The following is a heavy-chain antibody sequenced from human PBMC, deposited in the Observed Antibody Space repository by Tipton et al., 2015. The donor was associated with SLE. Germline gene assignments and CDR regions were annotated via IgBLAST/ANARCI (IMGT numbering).Heavy chain of an antibody. D-gene: IGHD6-13*01. V-gene: IGHV3-7*01. CDR2: IKQDGSEK. Sequence: SLRLSCAASGFTFSGYWMSWVRQAPGKGLEWVANIKQDGSEKYYVDSVKGRFTISGDNAKNSLYLQMNSLRAEDTAVYYCAREAAGGWFQHWGQGTLVTVSS. CDR1: GFTFSGYW. J-gene: IGHJ1*01. CDR3: AREAAGGWFQH.